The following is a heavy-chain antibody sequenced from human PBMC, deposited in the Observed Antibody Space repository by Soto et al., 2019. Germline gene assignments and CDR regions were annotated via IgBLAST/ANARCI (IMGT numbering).Heavy chain of an antibody. CDR1: GFTFSSYA. Sequence: PGGSLRLSCAASGFTFSSYAMHWVRQAPGKGLEWVAVISYDGSNKYYADSVKGRFTISRDNSKNTLYLQMNSLRAEDTAVYYCARAYNYYDSSGYPYWGQGTLVTVSS. D-gene: IGHD3-22*01. CDR3: ARAYNYYDSSGYPY. V-gene: IGHV3-30-3*01. J-gene: IGHJ4*02. CDR2: ISYDGSNK.